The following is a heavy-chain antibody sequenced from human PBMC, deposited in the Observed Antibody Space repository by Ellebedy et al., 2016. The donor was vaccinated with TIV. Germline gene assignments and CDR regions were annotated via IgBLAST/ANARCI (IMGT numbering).Heavy chain of an antibody. J-gene: IGHJ4*02. Sequence: SETLSLXXNVSGGTISSTNYYWGWIRQSPEKGLEWIGSIYHSGSTYYNPSLKSRLTISLDTTKNQFSLRLDSVTAADTAVYYCASSPSGCEIPYWGQGTLVTVSS. D-gene: IGHD5-12*01. CDR1: GGTISSTNYY. V-gene: IGHV4-39*07. CDR2: IYHSGST. CDR3: ASSPSGCEIPY.